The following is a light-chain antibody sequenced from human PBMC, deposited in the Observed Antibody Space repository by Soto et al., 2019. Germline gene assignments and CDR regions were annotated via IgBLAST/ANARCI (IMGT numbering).Light chain of an antibody. J-gene: IGLJ3*02. V-gene: IGLV2-23*01. CDR3: CAYAGSGTVV. CDR2: EAT. Sequence: QSALTQSASVSGSPEQSITISCTGTSSDVGSYNLVSWYQQHPGKAPKVMIYEATKRPSGVSNRFSGSKSGNTASLTISGLQAEDEADYYCCAYAGSGTVVFGGGTKVTVL. CDR1: SSDVGSYNL.